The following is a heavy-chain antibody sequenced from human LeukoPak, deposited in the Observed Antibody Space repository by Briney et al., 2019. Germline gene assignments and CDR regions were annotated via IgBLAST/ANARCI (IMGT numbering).Heavy chain of an antibody. D-gene: IGHD1-14*01. CDR3: ARASEPRGSFDY. V-gene: IGHV3-21*01. J-gene: IGHJ4*02. Sequence: GSLRLSCAASGFTFSSYSMNWVRQAPGKGLEWVSSISSSSSYIYYADSVKGRFTISRDNAKNSLYLQMNSLRAEDTAVYYCARASEPRGSFDYWGQGTLVTVSS. CDR1: GFTFSSYS. CDR2: ISSSSSYI.